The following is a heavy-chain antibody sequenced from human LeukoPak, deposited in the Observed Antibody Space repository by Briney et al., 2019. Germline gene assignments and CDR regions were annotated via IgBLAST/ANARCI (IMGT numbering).Heavy chain of an antibody. CDR1: GFTFSSYG. J-gene: IGHJ4*02. D-gene: IGHD3-16*02. Sequence: GGSLRLSCAASGFTFSSYGMHWVRQAPGKGLEWVAVIWYDGSNKYYADSVKGRFTISRDNSKNTLYLQMNSLRAEDRAVYYCARNPYDYVWGSYLPTYWGQGTLVTVSS. V-gene: IGHV3-33*01. CDR2: IWYDGSNK. CDR3: ARNPYDYVWGSYLPTY.